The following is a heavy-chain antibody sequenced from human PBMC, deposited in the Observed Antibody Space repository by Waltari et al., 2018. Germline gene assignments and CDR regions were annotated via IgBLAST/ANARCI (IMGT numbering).Heavy chain of an antibody. D-gene: IGHD5-12*01. V-gene: IGHV1-2*06. CDR2: INPNSGGT. CDR3: ARAPAQGYSGYDN. CDR1: GYTFPGYY. Sequence: QVQLVQSGAEVKKPGASVKVSCKASGYTFPGYYMHWVRRAPGQGLEWMGRINPNSGGTNYAQKFQGRVTMTRDTSISTAYMELSRLRSDDTAVYYCARAPAQGYSGYDNWGQGTLVTVSS. J-gene: IGHJ4*02.